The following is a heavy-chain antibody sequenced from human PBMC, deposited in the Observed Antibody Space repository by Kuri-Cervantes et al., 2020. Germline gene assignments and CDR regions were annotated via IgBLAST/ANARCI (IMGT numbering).Heavy chain of an antibody. CDR3: ARDSPSMVRGVIIPHFDY. V-gene: IGHV1-69*13. CDR1: GGTFSSYA. J-gene: IGHJ4*02. Sequence: SVKVSCKASGGTFSSYAVSWVRQAPGQGLEWMGGIIPIFGPANYAQKFQGRVTITADESTSTAYMELSSLRSEDTAVYYCARDSPSMVRGVIIPHFDYWGQGTLVTVSS. CDR2: IIPIFGPA. D-gene: IGHD3-10*01.